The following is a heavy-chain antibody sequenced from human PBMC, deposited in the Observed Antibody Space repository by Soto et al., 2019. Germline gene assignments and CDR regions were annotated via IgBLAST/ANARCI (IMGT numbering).Heavy chain of an antibody. D-gene: IGHD3-3*01. CDR3: ARPLTIFGVAYFDY. Sequence: GGSLRLSCAASGFTFSSYAMSWVRQAPGKGLEWVSAISGSGGSTYYADSVKGRFTISRDNSKNTLYLQMNSLRAEDTAVYYCARPLTIFGVAYFDYWGQGTLVTVSS. V-gene: IGHV3-23*01. CDR1: GFTFSSYA. J-gene: IGHJ4*02. CDR2: ISGSGGST.